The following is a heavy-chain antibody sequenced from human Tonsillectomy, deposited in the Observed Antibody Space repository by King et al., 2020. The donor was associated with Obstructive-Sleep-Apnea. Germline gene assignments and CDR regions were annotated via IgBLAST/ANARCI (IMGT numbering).Heavy chain of an antibody. D-gene: IGHD3-22*01. Sequence: VQLVESGAEVKKPGESLKISCKGSGYSFTSYWIGWVRQMPGKGLEWMGIIYPGDSDTRYSPSFQGQVTISADKSISTAYLQWSSLKASDTAMYYCARRRAGRDSSGYHWYFDLWGRGTLVTVSS. V-gene: IGHV5-51*01. CDR3: ARRRAGRDSSGYHWYFDL. CDR2: IYPGDSDT. CDR1: GYSFTSYW. J-gene: IGHJ2*01.